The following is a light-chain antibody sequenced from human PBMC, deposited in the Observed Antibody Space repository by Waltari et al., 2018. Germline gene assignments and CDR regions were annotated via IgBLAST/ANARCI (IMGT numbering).Light chain of an antibody. V-gene: IGKV1-39*01. CDR3: QQSHSSPLT. Sequence: DIQMTQSPSSLSASVGDRVTITCRASQSITSSLNWYQQRPGKAPKLLIYAASSLHSGVPSRCSGSGSATDFTLTINSLQPEDFATYYCQQSHSSPLTFGGGTKVEN. CDR1: QSITSS. J-gene: IGKJ4*01. CDR2: AAS.